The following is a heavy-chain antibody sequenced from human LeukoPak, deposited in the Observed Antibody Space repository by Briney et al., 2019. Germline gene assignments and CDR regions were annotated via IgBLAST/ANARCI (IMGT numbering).Heavy chain of an antibody. Sequence: SVKVSCKASGGTFSSYAISWVRQAPGQGLEWMGGIIPIFGTANYAQKFQGRVTITADESTSTAYMELSSLRSEDTAVYYCAREEVGCSSTSCPLGFDPWGQGTLVTVSS. CDR2: IIPIFGTA. CDR1: GGTFSSYA. CDR3: AREEVGCSSTSCPLGFDP. J-gene: IGHJ5*02. V-gene: IGHV1-69*01. D-gene: IGHD2-2*01.